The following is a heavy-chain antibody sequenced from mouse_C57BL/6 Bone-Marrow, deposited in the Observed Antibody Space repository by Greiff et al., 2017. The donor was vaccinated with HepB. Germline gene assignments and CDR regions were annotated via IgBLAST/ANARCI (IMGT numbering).Heavy chain of an antibody. Sequence: DVKLVESGGGLVKPGGSLKLSCAASGFTFSSYDMSWVRQTPEKRLEWVATISDGGSYTYYPDNVKGRFTISRDKAKNNLYLQMSHLKSEVTAMYYCGREGGDYWGQGTTLTVSS. CDR2: ISDGGSYT. CDR1: GFTFSSYD. CDR3: GREGGDY. V-gene: IGHV5-4*03. J-gene: IGHJ2*01.